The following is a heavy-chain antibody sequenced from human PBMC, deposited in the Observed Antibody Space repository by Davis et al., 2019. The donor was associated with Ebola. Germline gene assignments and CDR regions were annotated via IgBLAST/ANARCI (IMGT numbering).Heavy chain of an antibody. CDR2: ISYDGSHE. Sequence: GGSLRLSCAASGFTFSTYDMHWVRQAPGKGLEWVAVISYDGSHEYYGDSVKGRFTISRDNSKNTLYLQMNSLRREDTAVYYCAKDWRYDSRLRKSYYYGMDVWGQGTTVTVSS. V-gene: IGHV3-30*18. CDR3: AKDWRYDSRLRKSYYYGMDV. CDR1: GFTFSTYD. D-gene: IGHD3-22*01. J-gene: IGHJ6*02.